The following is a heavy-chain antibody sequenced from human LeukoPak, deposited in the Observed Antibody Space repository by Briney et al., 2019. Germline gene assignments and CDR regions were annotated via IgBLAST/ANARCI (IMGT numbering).Heavy chain of an antibody. J-gene: IGHJ4*02. CDR1: GFTFSSYT. CDR3: AKAPVTTCRGAFCYPFDY. Sequence: GGSLRLSCSASGFTFSSYTMHWVRQAPGKGLEWVALISYDGNNKYYADSVKGRFTISRDSSKNTLFLQMNRLRPEDAAVYYCAKAPVTTCRGAFCYPFDYWGLGTLVTVSS. V-gene: IGHV3-30*04. CDR2: ISYDGNNK. D-gene: IGHD2-15*01.